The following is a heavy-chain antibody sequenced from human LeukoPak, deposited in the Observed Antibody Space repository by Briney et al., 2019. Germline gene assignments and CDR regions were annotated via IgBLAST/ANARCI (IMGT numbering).Heavy chain of an antibody. CDR2: IYYSGST. Sequence: SETLSLTCTVSGGSTSSYYWSWIRQPPGKGLEWIGYIYYSGSTNYNPSLKSRVTISVDTSKNQFSLKLSSVTAADTAVYYCARDRRPGHKLTDDAFDIWGQGTMVTVSS. V-gene: IGHV4-59*01. CDR3: ARDRRPGHKLTDDAFDI. D-gene: IGHD6-25*01. CDR1: GGSTSSYY. J-gene: IGHJ3*02.